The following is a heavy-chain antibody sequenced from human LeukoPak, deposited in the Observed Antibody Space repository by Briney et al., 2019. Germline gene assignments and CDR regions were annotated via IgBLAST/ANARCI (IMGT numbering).Heavy chain of an antibody. J-gene: IGHJ4*02. CDR3: ARGGSDTAMAHDY. Sequence: SGGSLRLSCAASGFTFSSSAMSWVRQAPGKGLEWVSAISGSGGSTYYADSVKGRFTISRDDAKNTLYLQLNSLRAEGTAVYFCARGGSDTAMAHDYWGQGTLVTVSS. D-gene: IGHD5-18*01. V-gene: IGHV3-23*01. CDR2: ISGSGGST. CDR1: GFTFSSSA.